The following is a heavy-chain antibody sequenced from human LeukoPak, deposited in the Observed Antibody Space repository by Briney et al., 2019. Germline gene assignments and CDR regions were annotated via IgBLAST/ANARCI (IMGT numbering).Heavy chain of an antibody. CDR3: AKSDDYGDYGTSDY. J-gene: IGHJ4*02. CDR2: ISGSGGST. D-gene: IGHD4-17*01. Sequence: PGGSLRLSCAASGFTFSSYAMSWVRQAPGKGLEWVSAISGSGGSTYYADSVKGRFTISRDNSKNTLYLQMNSLRAEDTAVYYCAKSDDYGDYGTSDYWGQGTLVTVSS. V-gene: IGHV3-23*01. CDR1: GFTFSSYA.